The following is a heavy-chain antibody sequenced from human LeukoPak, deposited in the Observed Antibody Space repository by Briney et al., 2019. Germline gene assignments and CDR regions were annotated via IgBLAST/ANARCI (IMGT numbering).Heavy chain of an antibody. V-gene: IGHV3-23*01. CDR1: GFTFSSYA. Sequence: GGSLRLSCAASGFTFSSYAMHWVRQAPGKGLEWLTGISGFGGSTYYAASAKGRFTISRDNSGNTLFLQLNNLRVEDTAVYYCARRGGSSWSSFDYWGQGSLVTVSS. D-gene: IGHD6-13*01. CDR2: ISGFGGST. CDR3: ARRGGSSWSSFDY. J-gene: IGHJ4*02.